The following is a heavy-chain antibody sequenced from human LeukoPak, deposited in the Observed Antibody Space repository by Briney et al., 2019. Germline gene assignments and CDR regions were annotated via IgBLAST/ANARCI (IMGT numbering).Heavy chain of an antibody. V-gene: IGHV3-21*04. D-gene: IGHD2-2*01. Sequence: GGSLRLSCAASGFTFSSYGMHWVRQAPGKGLEWVSSISSSSSYIYYADSVKGRFTISRDNSKNTLYLQMNSLRAEDTAVYYCATWWEYCSSTSCYRYFQHWGQGTLVTVSS. CDR2: ISSSSSYI. J-gene: IGHJ1*01. CDR3: ATWWEYCSSTSCYRYFQH. CDR1: GFTFSSYG.